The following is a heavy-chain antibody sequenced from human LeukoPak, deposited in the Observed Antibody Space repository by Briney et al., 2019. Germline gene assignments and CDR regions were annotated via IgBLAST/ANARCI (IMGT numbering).Heavy chain of an antibody. CDR1: GYTFTSYG. J-gene: IGHJ3*02. V-gene: IGHV1-18*01. CDR2: ISAYNGNT. D-gene: IGHD3-3*01. CDR3: ARAVITIFGVVTHAFDI. Sequence: GASVKVSCTASGYTFTSYGISWVRQAPGQGLEWMGWISAYNGNTNYAQKLQGRVTMTTDTSTSTAYMELRSLRSDDTAVYYCARAVITIFGVVTHAFDIWGQGTMVTVSS.